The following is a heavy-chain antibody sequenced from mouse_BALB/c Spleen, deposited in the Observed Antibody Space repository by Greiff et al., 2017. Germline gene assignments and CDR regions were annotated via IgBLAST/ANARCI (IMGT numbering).Heavy chain of an antibody. J-gene: IGHJ4*01. Sequence: EVKLVESGGGLVQPGGSRKLSCAASGFTFSSFGMHWVRQAPEKGLEWVAYISSGRSTIYYADTVKGRFTISRDNPKNTLFLQMTSLRSEDTAMLYSSRSDDGSRRGTGAMDYWGQGTSVTVSS. D-gene: IGHD1-1*01. CDR2: ISSGRSTI. CDR1: GFTFSSFG. V-gene: IGHV5-17*02. CDR3: SRSDDGSRRGTGAMDY.